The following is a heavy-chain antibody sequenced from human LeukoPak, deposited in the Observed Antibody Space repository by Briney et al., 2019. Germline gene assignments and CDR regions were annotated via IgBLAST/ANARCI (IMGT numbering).Heavy chain of an antibody. CDR2: IYYSGST. CDR1: GGPISSYY. J-gene: IGHJ4*02. V-gene: IGHV4-59*01. D-gene: IGHD3-22*01. Sequence: PSETLSLTCAVSGGPISSYYWSWIRQPPGKGLEWIGYIYYSGSTNYNPSLKSRVTIPVDTSKNQFSLKLSSVTAADTAVYYCARHSGYYYDWGQGTLVTVSS. CDR3: ARHSGYYYD.